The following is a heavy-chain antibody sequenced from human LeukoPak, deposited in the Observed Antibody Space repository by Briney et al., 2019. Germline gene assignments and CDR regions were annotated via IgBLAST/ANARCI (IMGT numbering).Heavy chain of an antibody. CDR1: GYTFTSYG. Sequence: ASVKVSCKASGYTFTSYGISWVRQAPGKGLEWMGGFDPEDGETIYAQKFQGRVTMTEDTSTDTAYMELSSLRSEDTAVYYCATAPIVGATWAFDYWGQGTLVTVSS. J-gene: IGHJ4*02. D-gene: IGHD1-26*01. V-gene: IGHV1-24*01. CDR2: FDPEDGET. CDR3: ATAPIVGATWAFDY.